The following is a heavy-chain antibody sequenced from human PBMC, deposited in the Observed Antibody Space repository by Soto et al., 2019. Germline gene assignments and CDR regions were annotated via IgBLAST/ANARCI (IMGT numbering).Heavy chain of an antibody. J-gene: IGHJ3*02. V-gene: IGHV1-69*13. CDR3: ARDTRIVGAAPDAFDI. CDR1: GGTFSSYA. Sequence: SVKVSCKASGGTFSSYAISWVRQAPGQGLEWMGGIIPIFGTANYAQKFQGRVTITADESTSTAYMELSSLRSEDTAVYYCARDTRIVGAAPDAFDIWGQGTMVTVS. CDR2: IIPIFGTA. D-gene: IGHD1-26*01.